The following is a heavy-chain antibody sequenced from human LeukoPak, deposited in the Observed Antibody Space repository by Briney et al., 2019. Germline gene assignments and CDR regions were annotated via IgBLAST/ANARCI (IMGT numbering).Heavy chain of an antibody. CDR2: INPNSGGT. D-gene: IGHD1-26*01. Sequence: VKFFCMASAYTFTGYYMHWVRQAPGQGLEWMGWINPNSGGTNYAQKFQGRVTMTTDTSTSTAYMELRRLRSDDTAVYYCARVSGSYPDAFDIWGQGTMVTVSS. CDR1: AYTFTGYY. CDR3: ARVSGSYPDAFDI. J-gene: IGHJ3*02. V-gene: IGHV1-2*02.